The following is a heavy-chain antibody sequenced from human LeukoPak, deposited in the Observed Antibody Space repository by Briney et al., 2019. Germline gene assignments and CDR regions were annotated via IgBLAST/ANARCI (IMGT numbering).Heavy chain of an antibody. D-gene: IGHD5-18*01. V-gene: IGHV3-23*01. CDR2: ISGSGGST. CDR1: GFTFSSYA. CDR3: AKDRRSTAMVMLLWDY. Sequence: PGGSLRLSCAASGFTFSSYAMSWVRQAPGKGLEWVSAISGSGGSTYYADSVKGRFTTSRDNSKNTLYLQMNSLRAEDTAVYYCAKDRRSTAMVMLLWDYWGQGTLVTVSS. J-gene: IGHJ4*02.